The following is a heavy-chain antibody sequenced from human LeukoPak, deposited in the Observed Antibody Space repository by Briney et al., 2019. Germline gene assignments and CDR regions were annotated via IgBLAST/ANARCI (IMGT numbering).Heavy chain of an antibody. Sequence: ASVKVSCKASGYTFTSYGISWVRQAPGQGLEWMGWINPNSGGTNYAQKFQGRVTMTRDTSISTAYMELSRLRSDDTAVYYCARLEYYYDSSGYYFDYWGQGTLVTVSS. D-gene: IGHD3-22*01. CDR3: ARLEYYYDSSGYYFDY. CDR1: GYTFTSYG. V-gene: IGHV1-2*02. CDR2: INPNSGGT. J-gene: IGHJ4*02.